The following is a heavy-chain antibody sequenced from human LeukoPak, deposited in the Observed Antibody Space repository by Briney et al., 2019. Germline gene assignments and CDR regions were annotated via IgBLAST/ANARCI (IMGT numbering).Heavy chain of an antibody. CDR1: GFSFTTYW. Sequence: GGSLRLSCAASGFSFTTYWMGWVRQAPGKGLEWVANINQDESSQYYVDAVRGRFTISRDNSKNTLYLQMNSLRPEDTALYYRAKEGDYYGSGSHRDAFDMWGQGTMVTVSS. J-gene: IGHJ3*02. CDR2: INQDESSQ. CDR3: AKEGDYYGSGSHRDAFDM. V-gene: IGHV3-7*04. D-gene: IGHD3-10*01.